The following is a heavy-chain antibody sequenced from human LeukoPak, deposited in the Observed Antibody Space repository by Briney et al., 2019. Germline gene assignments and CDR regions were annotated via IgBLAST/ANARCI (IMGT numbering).Heavy chain of an antibody. Sequence: GGSLRLSCAASGFTFSSYGMSWVRQAPGKGLEWVSGISGSGGSTYYADSVKGRFTISRDNSKNTLYLQMNSLRAEDTAVYYCAKDARIAAAGTLGSVDVWGKGTTVTVSS. V-gene: IGHV3-23*01. CDR3: AKDARIAAAGTLGSVDV. CDR2: ISGSGGST. CDR1: GFTFSSYG. D-gene: IGHD6-13*01. J-gene: IGHJ6*04.